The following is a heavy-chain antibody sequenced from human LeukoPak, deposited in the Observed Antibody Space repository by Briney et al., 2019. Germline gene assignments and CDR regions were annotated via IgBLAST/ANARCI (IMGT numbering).Heavy chain of an antibody. CDR3: ARDRYYDFWSGLGLFDP. Sequence: IYTSGSTNYNPSLKSRVTMSVDTSKNQFSLKLSSVTAADTAVYYCARDRYYDFWSGLGLFDPWGQGTLVTVSS. V-gene: IGHV4-4*07. J-gene: IGHJ5*02. D-gene: IGHD3-3*01. CDR2: IYTSGST.